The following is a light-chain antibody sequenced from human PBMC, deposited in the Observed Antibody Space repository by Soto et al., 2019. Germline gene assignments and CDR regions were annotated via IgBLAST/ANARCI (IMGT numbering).Light chain of an antibody. CDR2: GAS. CDR3: QQYGSSPPWT. Sequence: EIVLTQSPGTLSLSPGERATLSCRASQSVSSSYLAWYQQKPGQAPRLLIYGASSRATGIPDRFSGRGSGTDFTPNISRLEPEDFAVYYCQQYGSSPPWTFGQGTKVEIK. J-gene: IGKJ1*01. CDR1: QSVSSSY. V-gene: IGKV3-20*01.